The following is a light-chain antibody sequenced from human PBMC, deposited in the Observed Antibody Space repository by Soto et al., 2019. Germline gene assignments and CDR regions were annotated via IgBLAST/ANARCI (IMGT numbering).Light chain of an antibody. V-gene: IGKV3-15*01. CDR2: GAS. Sequence: EIVMTQSPATMALSPGERATLSCRASQNFGSTNLAWYQQKPGQAPRILIYGASIRATGVPATFSGSGSGTEFTLSISSLQSEHLGVYYCQKDSSWPLTCGEGTKVDIK. CDR1: QNFGSTN. CDR3: QKDSSWPLT. J-gene: IGKJ4*01.